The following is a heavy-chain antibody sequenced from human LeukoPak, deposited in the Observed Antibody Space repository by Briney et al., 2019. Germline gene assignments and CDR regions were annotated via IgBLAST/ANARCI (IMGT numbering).Heavy chain of an antibody. V-gene: IGHV3-66*01. CDR3: ARDRDWFGGTSYYFDY. CDR1: GFTVSSNY. CDR2: IYSGGST. Sequence: GGSLRLSCAASGFTVSSNYMSWVRQAPGKGLEWVSVIYSGGSTYYADSVKGRFTISRDNSKNTLYLQVYSLRAEDTAVYYCARDRDWFGGTSYYFDYWGQGTLVTVSS. D-gene: IGHD3/OR15-3a*01. J-gene: IGHJ4*02.